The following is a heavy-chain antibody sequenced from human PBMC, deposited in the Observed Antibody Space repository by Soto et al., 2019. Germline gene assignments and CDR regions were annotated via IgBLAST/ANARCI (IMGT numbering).Heavy chain of an antibody. V-gene: IGHV1-3*01. D-gene: IGHD3-22*01. CDR2: INAGNGNT. CDR3: ARDRTYYYDSSGYYEAPWFDP. Sequence: ASVKVSCKASGYTFTSYAMHWVRQAPGQRLEWMGWINAGNGNTKYSQKFQGRVTITRDTSASTAYMELSSLRSEDTAVYYCARDRTYYYDSSGYYEAPWFDPWGQGTLVTVSS. J-gene: IGHJ5*02. CDR1: GYTFTSYA.